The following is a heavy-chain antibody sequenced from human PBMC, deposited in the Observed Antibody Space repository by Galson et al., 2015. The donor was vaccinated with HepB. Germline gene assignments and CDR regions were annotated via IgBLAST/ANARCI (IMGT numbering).Heavy chain of an antibody. V-gene: IGHV2-5*01. J-gene: IGHJ4*02. Sequence: PALVKPTQALTLTCTFSGFSLSTSGVGVGWIRQPPGKALEWLALISWHDDKRYSPSLKSRLTITKDTSKNQVVLTMTNMDTVNTATYYWAHSGSSPHFVWGSYRPATFDYWGQGTLVTVSS. CDR3: AHSGSSPHFVWGSYRPATFDY. D-gene: IGHD3-16*02. CDR1: GFSLSTSGVG. CDR2: ISWHDDK.